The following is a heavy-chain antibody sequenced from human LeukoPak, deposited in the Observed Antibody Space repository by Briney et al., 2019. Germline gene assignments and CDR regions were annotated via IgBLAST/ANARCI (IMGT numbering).Heavy chain of an antibody. V-gene: IGHV3-30-3*01. Sequence: GGSLRLSCAASGLTFSSYPMHWVRQAPGKGLEWVAVISYDGSEKHYADPVKGRFTISRDNSKNTLYLQMSSLRAEDAAMYYCAREGNSGYYPYWGQGILVTVSS. CDR1: GLTFSSYP. D-gene: IGHD3-22*01. CDR2: ISYDGSEK. J-gene: IGHJ4*02. CDR3: AREGNSGYYPY.